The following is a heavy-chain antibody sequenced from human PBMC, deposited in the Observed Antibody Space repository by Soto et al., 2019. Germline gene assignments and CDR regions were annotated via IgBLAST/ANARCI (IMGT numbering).Heavy chain of an antibody. Sequence: ASVKVSCKASGGTFSSYAISWVRQAPGQGLEWMGGIIPIFGTANYAQKFQGRVTITADESTSTAYMELSSLRSEDTAVYYCAISHKGDGYNYHWGQGTLVTVSS. V-gene: IGHV1-69*13. J-gene: IGHJ5*02. D-gene: IGHD5-12*01. CDR3: AISHKGDGYNYH. CDR2: IIPIFGTA. CDR1: GGTFSSYA.